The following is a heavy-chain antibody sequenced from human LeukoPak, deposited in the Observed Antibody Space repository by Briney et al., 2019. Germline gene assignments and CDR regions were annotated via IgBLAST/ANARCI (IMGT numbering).Heavy chain of an antibody. CDR3: ARRLEQQLVTLFDY. J-gene: IGHJ4*02. D-gene: IGHD6-13*01. Sequence: GGSLRLSCAASGFTFSSYWMHWVRQAPGKGLVWVSRINSDGSSTSYADSVKGRFTISRDNAKNSLYLQMNSLRAEDTAVYYCARRLEQQLVTLFDYWGQGTLVTVSS. CDR2: INSDGSST. V-gene: IGHV3-74*01. CDR1: GFTFSSYW.